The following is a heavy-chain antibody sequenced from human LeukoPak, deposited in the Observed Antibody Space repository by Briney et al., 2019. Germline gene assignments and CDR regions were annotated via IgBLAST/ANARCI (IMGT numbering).Heavy chain of an antibody. CDR2: IIPIFGTA. J-gene: IGHJ5*02. CDR3: ARRSMVRGVWWFDP. V-gene: IGHV1-69*13. Sequence: ASVKVSCKASGYTFTGYYMNWVRQAPGQGLEWMGGIIPIFGTANYAQKFQGRVTITADESTSTAYMELSSLRSEDTAVYYCARRSMVRGVWWFDPWGQGTLVTVPS. CDR1: GYTFTGYY. D-gene: IGHD3-10*01.